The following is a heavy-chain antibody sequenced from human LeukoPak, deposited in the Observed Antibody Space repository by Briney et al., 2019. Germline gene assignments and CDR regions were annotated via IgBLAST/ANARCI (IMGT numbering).Heavy chain of an antibody. D-gene: IGHD3-16*01. J-gene: IGHJ4*02. CDR2: TSPAGNEI. Sequence: GGSLRLSCAASGFSFSSFALHWVRQAPGKGLDWVAATSPAGNEIYYADSVKGRFTISRDNSNNTLYLQMNSLRPEDTAVYYCARVEMLIIAVFDYWGQGTLVTVSS. CDR3: ARVEMLIIAVFDY. V-gene: IGHV3-30*01. CDR1: GFSFSSFA.